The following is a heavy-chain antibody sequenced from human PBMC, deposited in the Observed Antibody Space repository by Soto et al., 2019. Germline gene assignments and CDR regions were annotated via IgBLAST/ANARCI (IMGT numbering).Heavy chain of an antibody. CDR1: GYTFTSYE. J-gene: IGHJ6*03. Sequence: ASVKVSCKACGYTFTSYEINWVRQATGQGLEWMGWMNPNSGNTGYAQKFQGRVTMTRNTSISTAYMELSSLRSEDTAVYYCARGIYKRTTIFGVVTEYYYYYYMDVWGKGTTVTVSS. V-gene: IGHV1-8*01. CDR3: ARGIYKRTTIFGVVTEYYYYYYMDV. D-gene: IGHD3-3*01. CDR2: MNPNSGNT.